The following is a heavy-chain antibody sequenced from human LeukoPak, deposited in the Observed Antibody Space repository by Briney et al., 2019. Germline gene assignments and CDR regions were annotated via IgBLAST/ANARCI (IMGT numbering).Heavy chain of an antibody. CDR3: ARARRYSSSSDYCYYMDV. J-gene: IGHJ6*03. CDR1: GYTFTSYD. D-gene: IGHD6-6*01. Sequence: ASVKVSCKASGYTFTSYDINWVRQATGQGLEWMGWMNPNSGNTSYAQKFQGRVTMTRNTSISTAYMELSSLRSEDTAVYYCARARRYSSSSDYCYYMDVWGKGTTVSVSS. CDR2: MNPNSGNT. V-gene: IGHV1-8*01.